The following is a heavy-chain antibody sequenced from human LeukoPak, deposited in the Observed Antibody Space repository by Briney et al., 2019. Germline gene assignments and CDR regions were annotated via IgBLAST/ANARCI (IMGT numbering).Heavy chain of an antibody. Sequence: GASVTVSCKASGGTFSSYAISWVRQAPGQGLEWMGRIIPILGIANYAQKFQGRVTITTDESTSTAYMELSSLRSEDTAVYYCASSRVPAAIVPYYYYMDVWGKGTTVTVSS. CDR3: ASSRVPAAIVPYYYYMDV. V-gene: IGHV1-69*04. CDR1: GGTFSSYA. D-gene: IGHD2-2*01. CDR2: IIPILGIA. J-gene: IGHJ6*03.